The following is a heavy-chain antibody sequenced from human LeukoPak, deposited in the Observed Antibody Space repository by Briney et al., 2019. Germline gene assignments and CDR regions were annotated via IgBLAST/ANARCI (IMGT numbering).Heavy chain of an antibody. J-gene: IGHJ4*02. CDR2: ISGSGGSI. Sequence: PGGSLRLSCAASGFTFSSYAMSWIRQAAGPGLECVSAISGSGGSIYSADFVKGRFTISREHSKNTLYLRMNSLRAEDTAVYYCAKGEAYYDSSGYFDCWGQGSLVTVS. V-gene: IGHV3-23*01. CDR3: AKGEAYYDSSGYFDC. CDR1: GFTFSSYA. D-gene: IGHD3-22*01.